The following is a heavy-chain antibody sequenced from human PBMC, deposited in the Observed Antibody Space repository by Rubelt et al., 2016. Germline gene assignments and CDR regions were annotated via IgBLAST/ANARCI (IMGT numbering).Heavy chain of an antibody. CDR1: GFTFSNYG. CDR2: IRYDGSNK. D-gene: IGHD2-15*01. V-gene: IGHV3-30*02. CDR3: VRDRDVALDFDY. Sequence: QVQLVESGGGVVQPGGSLRLSCGASGFTFSNYGMHWVRQAPGKGLEWVAFIRYDGSNKYYADSVKGRFTISRENYKNTLYLQMDNLGAEDTAVYYCVRDRDVALDFDYWGQGTLVAVSS. J-gene: IGHJ4*02.